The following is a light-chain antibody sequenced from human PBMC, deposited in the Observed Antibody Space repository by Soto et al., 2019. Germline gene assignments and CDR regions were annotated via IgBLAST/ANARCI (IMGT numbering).Light chain of an antibody. V-gene: IGKV1-39*01. CDR2: AAS. CDR1: QSISSH. CDR3: QQYNTYS. J-gene: IGKJ1*01. Sequence: DIQMTQSPSSLSASVGDRVTITCRASQSISSHLNWYQQKPGKAPKLLIHAASNLQSGVPSRFSGSGSGTEFSLTISSLQPDDFATYYCQQYNTYSFGQGTKVDIK.